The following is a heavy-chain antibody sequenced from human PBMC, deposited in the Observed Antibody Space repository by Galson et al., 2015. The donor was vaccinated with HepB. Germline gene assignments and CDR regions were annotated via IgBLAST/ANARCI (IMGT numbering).Heavy chain of an antibody. CDR1: GYTFTSYG. Sequence: SVKVSCKASGYTFTSYGISWVRQAPGQGLEWMGWISTYNGNTNYAQKFQGRVTITADESTSTAYMELSSLRSEDTAVYYCARGSYSSSPATVVYYYYYMDVWGKGTTVTVSS. J-gene: IGHJ6*03. CDR2: ISTYNGNT. CDR3: ARGSYSSSPATVVYYYYYMDV. V-gene: IGHV1-18*01. D-gene: IGHD6-6*01.